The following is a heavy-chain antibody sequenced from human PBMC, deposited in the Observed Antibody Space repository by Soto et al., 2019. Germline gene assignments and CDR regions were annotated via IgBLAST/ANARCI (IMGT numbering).Heavy chain of an antibody. Sequence: QLQLQESGPGLVKPSETLSLTCSVSGGSITTSSYNWDWIRQPPGKGLEWIGTIYYDGSTSYNPSLKSQVTISVDTSKNHVALKVNSVTAADPAVYYCARFYGNAFDVWGRGTVVTVSS. J-gene: IGHJ3*01. CDR1: GGSITTSSYN. V-gene: IGHV4-39*02. CDR2: IYYDGST. D-gene: IGHD3-10*01. CDR3: ARFYGNAFDV.